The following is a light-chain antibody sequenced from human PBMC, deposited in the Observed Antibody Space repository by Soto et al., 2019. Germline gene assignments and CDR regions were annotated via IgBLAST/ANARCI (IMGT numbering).Light chain of an antibody. CDR1: QSAFSTY. Sequence: EIVLTQSPGTLSLSPGERATLSCRASQSAFSTYLAWYQQKPGQAPRLLIYGASRRATGIPDRFSGSGSGTDFTLTISRLEPEDFAVYYCQQYGNSPWTLGQGTKVDIK. CDR2: GAS. V-gene: IGKV3-20*01. J-gene: IGKJ1*01. CDR3: QQYGNSPWT.